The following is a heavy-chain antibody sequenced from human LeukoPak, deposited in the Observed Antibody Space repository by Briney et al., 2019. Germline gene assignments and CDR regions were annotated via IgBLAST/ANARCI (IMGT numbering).Heavy chain of an antibody. CDR1: GGSISSYY. D-gene: IGHD6-13*01. V-gene: IGHV4-59*08. Sequence: KSSETLSLTCTVSGGSISSYYWSWIRQPPGKGLEWIGYIYYSGSTNYNPSLKSRVTISVDTSKNQFSLKLSSVTAADTAVYYCARRMEQQLVYNWFDPWGQGTLVTVSS. J-gene: IGHJ5*02. CDR3: ARRMEQQLVYNWFDP. CDR2: IYYSGST.